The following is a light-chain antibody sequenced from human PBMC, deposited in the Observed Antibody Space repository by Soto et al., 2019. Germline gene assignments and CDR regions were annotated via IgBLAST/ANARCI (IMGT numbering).Light chain of an antibody. CDR3: QHYGNSPPSVT. CDR1: QSISSDY. J-gene: IGKJ3*01. V-gene: IGKV3-20*01. Sequence: EVVLTQSPDTLSLSPGERATLSCRASQSISSDYLVWYQQKPGQAPRLLIYGASSRATGIPDRFSGSGSGTDFTLTINRLEPEDFAVYYCQHYGNSPPSVTFGPGTKADIK. CDR2: GAS.